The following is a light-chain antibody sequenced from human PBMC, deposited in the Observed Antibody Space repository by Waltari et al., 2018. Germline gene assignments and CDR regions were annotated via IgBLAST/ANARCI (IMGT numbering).Light chain of an antibody. CDR3: FSFAGRYL. CDR2: EVN. V-gene: IGLV2-11*01. CDR1: SSDVGNFDF. Sequence: QSALTQPRSVSGSPGQSVTNSCTGTSSDVGNFDFASWYQQQPGKAPKLMIYEVNKIPSRVPDRFSCSKSAKTAFLTISGLRAEDEADYYCFSFAGRYLFGGGTKLTVL. J-gene: IGLJ3*02.